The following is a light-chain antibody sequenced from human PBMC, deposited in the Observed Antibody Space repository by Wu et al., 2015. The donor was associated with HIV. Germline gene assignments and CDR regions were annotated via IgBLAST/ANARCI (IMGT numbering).Light chain of an antibody. CDR2: GAS. CDR3: QQYGPWT. Sequence: EIVMTQSPGTLSLSPGERATLSCRASQSVSSRYLAWYQQKPGQAPRLLIYGASSRATGIPDRFSGSGSGTDFTLTISRLEPEDFAMYYCQQYGPWTFGQGTKVEIK. CDR1: QSVSSRY. V-gene: IGKV3-20*01. J-gene: IGKJ1*01.